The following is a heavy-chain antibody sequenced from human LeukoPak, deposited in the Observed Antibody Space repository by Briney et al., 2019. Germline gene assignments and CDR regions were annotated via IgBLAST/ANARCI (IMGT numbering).Heavy chain of an antibody. J-gene: IGHJ4*02. Sequence: SETLSLTCTVSGGSISSYYWSWIRQPPGKGLEWIGYIYYSGSTNYNPSLKSRVTISVDTSKNQFSLKLSSVTAADTTVYYCAREKWTFDYWGQGTLVTVSS. D-gene: IGHD1-26*01. CDR3: AREKWTFDY. CDR1: GGSISSYY. CDR2: IYYSGST. V-gene: IGHV4-59*01.